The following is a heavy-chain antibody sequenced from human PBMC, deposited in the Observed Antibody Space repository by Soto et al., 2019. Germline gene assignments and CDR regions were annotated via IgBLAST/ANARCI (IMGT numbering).Heavy chain of an antibody. CDR1: GASMTSGSDY. D-gene: IGHD1-1*01. J-gene: IGHJ4*02. Sequence: QVQLRESGPGLVKPSQTLSLICTVSGASMTSGSDYWTWIRQHPVRGLEWIGYTPFTGLSYVNTSRPSRVSISTDTSKNLFTMKLTAVTSADAAMYYWSAQRTAQGQYEDYWGQGTLVTVSS. CDR2: TPFTGLS. CDR3: SAQRTAQGQYEDY. V-gene: IGHV4-31*03.